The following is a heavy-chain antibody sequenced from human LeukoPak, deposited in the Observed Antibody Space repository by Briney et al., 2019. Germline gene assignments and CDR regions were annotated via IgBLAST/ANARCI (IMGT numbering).Heavy chain of an antibody. V-gene: IGHV3-21*04. Sequence: GGSLRRSCAASGFTFSSYSMNWVRQAPGKGLEWVSSISSSSSYIYYADSVKGRFTISRDNSKNTLYLQMNSLGAEDTAIYYCATYRQVLLPFESWGQGTLVTVSS. CDR1: GFTFSSYS. CDR2: ISSSSSYI. J-gene: IGHJ4*02. CDR3: ATYRQVLLPFES. D-gene: IGHD2-8*02.